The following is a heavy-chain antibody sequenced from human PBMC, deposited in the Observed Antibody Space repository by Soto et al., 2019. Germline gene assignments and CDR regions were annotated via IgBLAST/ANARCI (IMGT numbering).Heavy chain of an antibody. CDR2: MYYSGTN. Sequence: QVQLQESGPGPVKPSQTLSLTCTVSGASISSGDYYWTWIRQPPGKGLEWIGYMYYSGTNYYNPSLQSRVTISVDTSKNQCSLKLSSVTAADTAVYYCARTTVTSSYYGLDVWGQGSTVTVSS. CDR1: GASISSGDYY. CDR3: ARTTVTSSYYGLDV. D-gene: IGHD4-4*01. V-gene: IGHV4-30-4*01. J-gene: IGHJ6*02.